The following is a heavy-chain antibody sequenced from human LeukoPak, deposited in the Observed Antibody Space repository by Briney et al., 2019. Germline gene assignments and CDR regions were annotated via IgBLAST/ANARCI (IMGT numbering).Heavy chain of an antibody. J-gene: IGHJ5*02. CDR1: GHTFTEYY. CDR2: IHPGTGNP. Sequence: GASVKAPCKSSGHTFTEYYVHWAGQAPGLGLEWLGWIHPGTGNPNYAQKFKGRVTIRKDTSINTAYMERIRLKSDDTAVYYWGSYASGYNWLNVWGQETLVTVSS. CDR3: GSYASGYNWLNV. V-gene: IGHV1-2*02. D-gene: IGHD3-16*01.